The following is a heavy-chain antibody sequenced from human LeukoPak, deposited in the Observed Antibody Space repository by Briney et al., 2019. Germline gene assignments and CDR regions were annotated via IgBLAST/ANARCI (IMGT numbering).Heavy chain of an antibody. CDR1: GGSISSYY. D-gene: IGHD3-22*01. V-gene: IGHV4-59*12. J-gene: IGHJ3*02. Sequence: SETLSLTCTVSGGSISSYYWSWIRQPPGKGLEWIGYIYYSGSTNYNPSLKSRVTISVDTSKNQFSLKLSSVTAADTAVYYCARLRSRSMIAIRKSDAFDIWGQGTMVTVSS. CDR2: IYYSGST. CDR3: ARLRSRSMIAIRKSDAFDI.